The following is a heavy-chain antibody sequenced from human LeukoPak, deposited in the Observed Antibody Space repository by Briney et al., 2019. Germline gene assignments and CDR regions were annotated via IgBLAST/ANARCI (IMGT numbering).Heavy chain of an antibody. Sequence: GASVKVSCKASGGTFSSYAISWVRQAPGQGLEWMGRIIPILGIANYAQKFQGRVTITADKSTSTAYMELSSLRSEDAAVYYCARAPGSSSWFTFDYWGQGTLVTVSS. J-gene: IGHJ4*02. CDR3: ARAPGSSSWFTFDY. D-gene: IGHD6-13*01. CDR1: GGTFSSYA. V-gene: IGHV1-69*04. CDR2: IIPILGIA.